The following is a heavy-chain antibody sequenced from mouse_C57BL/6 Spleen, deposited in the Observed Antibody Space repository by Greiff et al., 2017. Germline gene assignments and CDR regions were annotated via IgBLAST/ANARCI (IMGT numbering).Heavy chain of an antibody. CDR3: ARDGWGGDFGG. J-gene: IGHJ1*03. V-gene: IGHV1-53*01. CDR1: GYAFTSYW. Sequence: QVQLQQSGTELVKPGASVKLSCKASGYAFTSYWMNWVKQRPGQGLEWIGNINPGNGGTNYNGKFKGKATLTGDKSSSTAYMQLSSLTSEDSAVYYCARDGWGGDFGGWGTTTTVS. D-gene: IGHD1-2*01. CDR2: INPGNGGT.